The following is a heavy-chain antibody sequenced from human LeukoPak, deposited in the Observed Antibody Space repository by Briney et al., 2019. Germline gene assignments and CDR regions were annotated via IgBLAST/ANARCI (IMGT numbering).Heavy chain of an antibody. CDR1: GYTFTSYG. CDR2: ISAYNGNT. J-gene: IGHJ5*02. V-gene: IGHV1-18*01. Sequence: ASVKVSCKASGYTFTSYGISWVRQAPGQGLEWMGWISAYNGNTNYAQKLQGRVTMTTDTSTSTAYMELRSLRSDDTAVYYCARDHTTTMVRGAYNWFDPWGQGTLVTVSP. D-gene: IGHD3-10*01. CDR3: ARDHTTTMVRGAYNWFDP.